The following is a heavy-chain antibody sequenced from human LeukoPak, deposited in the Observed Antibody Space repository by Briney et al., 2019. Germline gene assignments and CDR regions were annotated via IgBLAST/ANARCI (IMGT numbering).Heavy chain of an antibody. Sequence: ASVKVSCKASGYSFTSFGITWVRQSPGQGLEWMGWINPNGGGTNYAQKFQGRVTMTRDTSISTAYMELSRLRSDDTAVYYCARDIISGSSWYGYWGQGTLVTVSS. CDR3: ARDIISGSSWYGY. D-gene: IGHD6-13*01. CDR1: GYSFTSFG. CDR2: INPNGGGT. V-gene: IGHV1-2*02. J-gene: IGHJ4*02.